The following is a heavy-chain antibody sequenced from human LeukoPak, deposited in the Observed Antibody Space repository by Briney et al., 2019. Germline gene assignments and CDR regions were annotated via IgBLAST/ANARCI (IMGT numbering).Heavy chain of an antibody. D-gene: IGHD3-10*01. Sequence: ASVKVSCKASGYTFTSYDINWVRQATGQGLEWMGWMNPNSGNTGYAQKFQGRVTTTRNTSISTAYMELSSLRSEDTAVYYCAREGAQSTMVRGVSENYYYGMDVWGQGTTVTVSS. J-gene: IGHJ6*02. CDR1: GYTFTSYD. CDR2: MNPNSGNT. V-gene: IGHV1-8*01. CDR3: AREGAQSTMVRGVSENYYYGMDV.